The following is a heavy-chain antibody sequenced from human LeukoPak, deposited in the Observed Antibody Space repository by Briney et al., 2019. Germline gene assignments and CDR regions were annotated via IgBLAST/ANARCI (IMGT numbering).Heavy chain of an antibody. CDR2: IYPGDSDT. J-gene: IGHJ3*02. D-gene: IGHD2-15*01. V-gene: IGHV5-51*01. CDR1: GYSFTSYW. Sequence: GESLKISCKGSGYSFTSYWIGWVRQMPGKGLEWMGIIYPGDSDTRYSPSFQGQVTISADKSISTAYLQWSSLKASHTAMYYCARGYCSGGSCYSNAFDIWGQGTMVTVSS. CDR3: ARGYCSGGSCYSNAFDI.